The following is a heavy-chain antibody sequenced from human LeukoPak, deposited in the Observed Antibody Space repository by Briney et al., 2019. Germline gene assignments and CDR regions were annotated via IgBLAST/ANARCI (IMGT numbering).Heavy chain of an antibody. CDR1: GYTFTSYG. V-gene: IGHV1-18*01. CDR2: ISAYNGNT. J-gene: IGHJ4*02. CDR3: ARGYDYYGSGSPSRFDY. D-gene: IGHD3-10*01. Sequence: ASVKVSCKASGYTFTSYGISWVRQAPGQGLEWMGWISAYNGNTNYAQKLQGRVTMTTDTSTSTAYMELSSLRSEDTAVYYCARGYDYYGSGSPSRFDYWGQGTLVAVSS.